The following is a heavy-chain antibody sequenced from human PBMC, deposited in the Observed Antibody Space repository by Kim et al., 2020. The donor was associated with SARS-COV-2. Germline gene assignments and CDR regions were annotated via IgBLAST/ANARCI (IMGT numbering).Heavy chain of an antibody. V-gene: IGHV1-8*01. D-gene: IGHD2-21*02. J-gene: IGHJ4*02. Sequence: TGNARKFQGGVTMTRTTSISTAYMELSSLRSEDTAVYYCARGAAIPAAIDYWGQGTLVTVSS. CDR2: T. CDR3: ARGAAIPAAIDY.